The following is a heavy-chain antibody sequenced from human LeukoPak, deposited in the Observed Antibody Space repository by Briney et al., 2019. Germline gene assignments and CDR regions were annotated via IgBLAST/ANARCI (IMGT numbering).Heavy chain of an antibody. Sequence: PSETLSLTCAVYGGSFSGYYWGWIRQPPGKGLEWIGYIDSSGITNYNSSLNSRVTISLDTSQNQFSLKLNSVTAADTAVYYCATVASGWYPDYWGQGTLVTVSS. J-gene: IGHJ4*02. CDR2: IDSSGIT. CDR1: GGSFSGYY. CDR3: ATVASGWYPDY. D-gene: IGHD6-19*01. V-gene: IGHV4-59*01.